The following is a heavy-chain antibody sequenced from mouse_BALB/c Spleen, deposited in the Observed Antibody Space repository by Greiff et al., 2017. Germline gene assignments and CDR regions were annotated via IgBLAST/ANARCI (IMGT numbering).Heavy chain of an antibody. CDR2: IDPSDSET. CDR3: ARSSYYGNYRYAMDY. CDR1: GYTFTSYW. D-gene: IGHD2-10*01. Sequence: VQLQQSGAELVKPGAPVKLSCKASGYTFTSYWMNWVKQRPGRGLEWIGRIDPSDSETHYNQKFKDKATLTVDKSSSTAYIQLSSLTSEDSAVYYCARSSYYGNYRYAMDYWGQGTSVTVSS. J-gene: IGHJ4*01. V-gene: IGHV1-69*02.